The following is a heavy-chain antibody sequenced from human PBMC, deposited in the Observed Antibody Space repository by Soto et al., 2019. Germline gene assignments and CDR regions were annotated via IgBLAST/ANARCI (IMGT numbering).Heavy chain of an antibody. CDR2: INHSAST. Sequence: SETLSLTCAVYGGSFSGYYWSWIRQPPGKGLEWIGEINHSASTNYNPSLKSRVTISVDTSKNQLSLKLSSVTAANTAVYYCARVSGSWTNWFDPWGQGTLVTVSS. CDR3: ARVSGSWTNWFDP. CDR1: GGSFSGYY. J-gene: IGHJ5*02. V-gene: IGHV4-34*01. D-gene: IGHD3-10*01.